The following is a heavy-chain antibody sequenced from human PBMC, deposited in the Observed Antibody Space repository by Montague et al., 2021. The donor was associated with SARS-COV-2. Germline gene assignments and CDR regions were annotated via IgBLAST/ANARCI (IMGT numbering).Heavy chain of an antibody. CDR3: ARWRNNCVIPYCDNDMDV. CDR2: TSYTGST. D-gene: IGHD3-9*01. CDR1: GGSISPYY. Sequence: SETLSLTCTVSGGSISPYYWSWIRQSPGKGLQCIGYTSYTGSTNFNPSLKSRVTMSMDTSKNHFSLRLSAVTAADTALYYCARWRNNCVIPYCDNDMDVWGQGATVTVSS. J-gene: IGHJ6*02. V-gene: IGHV4-59*01.